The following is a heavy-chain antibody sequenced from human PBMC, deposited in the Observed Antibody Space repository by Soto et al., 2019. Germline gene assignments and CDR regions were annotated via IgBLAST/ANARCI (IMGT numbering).Heavy chain of an antibody. V-gene: IGHV3-48*02. Sequence: EVQLVESGGGLVQPGGSLRLSCAASGFTFSSYSMNWVRQAPGKGLEWVSYISSSSSTIYYADSVKGRFTISGDNAKNSLYLQMNSLRDEDTAVYYCARESAALNWFDPWGQGTLVTVSS. J-gene: IGHJ5*02. CDR2: ISSSSSTI. D-gene: IGHD2-2*01. CDR1: GFTFSSYS. CDR3: ARESAALNWFDP.